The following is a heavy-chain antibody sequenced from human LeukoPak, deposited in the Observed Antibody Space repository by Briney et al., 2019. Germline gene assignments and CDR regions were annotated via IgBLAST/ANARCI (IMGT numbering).Heavy chain of an antibody. CDR1: GFAFNNYW. J-gene: IGHJ3*01. D-gene: IGHD2-15*01. CDR2: VNGDVSIT. Sequence: GGSLRLSCAASGFAFNNYWMHWVRQAPGKGLVWVSRVNGDVSITTYADSVKGRFTISRDNAKNSLYLQMNSLRAEDTAVYYCARAGCSGGSCYDSWGQGTMVTVSS. CDR3: ARAGCSGGSCYDS. V-gene: IGHV3-74*03.